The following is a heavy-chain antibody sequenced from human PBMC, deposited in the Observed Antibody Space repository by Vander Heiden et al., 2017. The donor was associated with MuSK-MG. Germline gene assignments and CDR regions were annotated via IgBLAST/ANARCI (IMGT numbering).Heavy chain of an antibody. CDR1: GFTLDDYA. D-gene: IGHD3-22*01. Sequence: EVQLVESGGGLVQPGRSLRLSCAASGFTLDDYAMHWVRQAPGKGLEWVSGISWNSGSIGYADSVKGRFTISRDNAKNSRDLKMNSMRAEETALYYCAKQDDYDSSGYYPLDYWGQGTMVTVSS. J-gene: IGHJ4*02. V-gene: IGHV3-9*01. CDR2: ISWNSGSI. CDR3: AKQDDYDSSGYYPLDY.